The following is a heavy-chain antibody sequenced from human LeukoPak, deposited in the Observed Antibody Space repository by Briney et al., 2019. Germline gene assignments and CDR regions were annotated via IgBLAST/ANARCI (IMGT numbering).Heavy chain of an antibody. CDR2: INPSGGST. V-gene: IGHV1-46*01. CDR3: ARVSIVGAPDDY. Sequence: ASVKVSCKASGYTFTSYYMHWVRQAPGQGLEWMGIINPSGGSTSYAQKFRGRVTMTRDTSTSTVYMELRSLRSDDTAVYYCARVSIVGAPDDYWGQGTLVTVSS. D-gene: IGHD1-26*01. CDR1: GYTFTSYY. J-gene: IGHJ4*02.